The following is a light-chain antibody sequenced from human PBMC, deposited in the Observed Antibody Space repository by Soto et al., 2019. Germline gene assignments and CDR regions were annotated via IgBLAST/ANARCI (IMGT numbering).Light chain of an antibody. J-gene: IGKJ5*01. CDR1: QSVSSSY. V-gene: IGKV3-20*01. CDR3: QQYGSSIT. CDR2: GAS. Sequence: EIVLTQSPGTLSLSPGERATLSCRASQSVSSSYLAWYQQKPGQAPRLLIYGASSRATGIPDRCSGSGSGTVFTLTISRLEPEDVAVYYCQQYGSSITFGQGTQLDIK.